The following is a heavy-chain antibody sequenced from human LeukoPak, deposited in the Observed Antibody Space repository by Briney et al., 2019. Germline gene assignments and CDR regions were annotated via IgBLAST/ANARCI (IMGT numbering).Heavy chain of an antibody. D-gene: IGHD2-15*01. CDR2: MNEDGSET. Sequence: GRSLSLSCAPSGFTPSRLFIVCVRQAPGKGLEWVAHMNEDGSETQHMDSVKGRFTMPRDNVKSSLFLQMSGLGVEDPAVYYCARDQGYCSGGTCYTVLDYWGQGTLVPVSS. CDR1: GFTPSRLF. V-gene: IGHV3-7*01. J-gene: IGHJ4*02. CDR3: ARDQGYCSGGTCYTVLDY.